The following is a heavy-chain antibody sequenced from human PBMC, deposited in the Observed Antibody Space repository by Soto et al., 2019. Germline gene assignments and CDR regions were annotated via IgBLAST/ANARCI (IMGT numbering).Heavy chain of an antibody. J-gene: IGHJ4*02. CDR1: GGSFSGYY. D-gene: IGHD3-10*01. CDR2: INHSGST. V-gene: IGHV4-34*01. Sequence: SETLSLTCAVYGGSFSGYYWSWIRQPPGKGLEWIGEINHSGSTNYNPSLKSRVTISVDTSKNQFSLKLSSVTAADTAVYYCAIKKGVGFGELQNYWGQGTLVTVSS. CDR3: AIKKGVGFGELQNY.